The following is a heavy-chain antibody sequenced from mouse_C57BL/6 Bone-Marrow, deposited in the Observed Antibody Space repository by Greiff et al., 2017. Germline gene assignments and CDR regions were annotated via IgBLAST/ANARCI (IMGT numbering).Heavy chain of an antibody. J-gene: IGHJ2*01. V-gene: IGHV1-19*01. CDR3: AKLGLFDY. CDR2: INPYNGGT. D-gene: IGHD4-1*01. CDR1: GYTFTDYY. Sequence: EVKLQESGPVLVKPGASVKMSCKASGYTFTDYYMNWVKQSHGKSLEWIGVINPYNGGTSYNQKFKGKATLTVDKSSSTAYMELNSLTSEDSAVYYCAKLGLFDYWGQGTTLTVSS.